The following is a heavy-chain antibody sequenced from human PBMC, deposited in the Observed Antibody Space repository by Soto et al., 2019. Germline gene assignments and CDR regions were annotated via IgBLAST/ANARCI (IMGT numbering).Heavy chain of an antibody. D-gene: IGHD6-13*01. V-gene: IGHV4-4*02. CDR1: GDSISSDKW. J-gene: IGHJ4*02. CDR2: VYHSGNT. Sequence: QVQLQESGPGLVKPSGTLSLTCAVSGDSISSDKWWSWVRQPPGKGLEWIGEVYHSGNTNYNPSLKRRVIISVAKSKNQFSLKLSSVTDADTAMYYCARGERQQQRDYWGQGTLVTVSS. CDR3: ARGERQQQRDY.